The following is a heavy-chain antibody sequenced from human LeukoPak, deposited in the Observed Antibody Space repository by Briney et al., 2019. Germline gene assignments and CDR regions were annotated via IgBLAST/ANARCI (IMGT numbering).Heavy chain of an antibody. V-gene: IGHV1-69*06. CDR1: GGTFSSYA. D-gene: IGHD3-3*01. Sequence: SVKVSCKASGGTFSSYAISWVRQAPGQGLEWMGGIIPIFGTANYAQKFQGRVTITADKSTSTAYMELSSLRSEDTAVYYCARGLSYYDFWSGYFRNYYYYYYMDVWGKGTTVTVSS. CDR3: ARGLSYYDFWSGYFRNYYYYYYMDV. CDR2: IIPIFGTA. J-gene: IGHJ6*03.